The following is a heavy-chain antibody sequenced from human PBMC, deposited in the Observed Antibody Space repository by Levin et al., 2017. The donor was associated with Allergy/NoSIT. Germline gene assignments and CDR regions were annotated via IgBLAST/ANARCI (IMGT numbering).Heavy chain of an antibody. CDR3: TPAPIAAGKIWFDP. CDR2: IKGKTDGETT. D-gene: IGHD6-13*01. CDR1: GFTFSYAW. J-gene: IGHJ5*02. V-gene: IGHV3-15*01. Sequence: GGSLRLSCAASGFTFSYAWMNWVRQAPGKGLEWVGRIKGKTDGETTDYAAPVKGRFTISRDDSRTTLYLQMNSLKTEDTAVYYCTPAPIAAGKIWFDPWGQGTLVTVSS.